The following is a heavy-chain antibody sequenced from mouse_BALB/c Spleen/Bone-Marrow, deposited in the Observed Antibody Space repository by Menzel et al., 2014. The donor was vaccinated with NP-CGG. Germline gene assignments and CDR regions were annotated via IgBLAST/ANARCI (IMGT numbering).Heavy chain of an antibody. CDR3: ARQGYYGKGDY. CDR1: GFDFSRHW. J-gene: IGHJ2*01. Sequence: EVQLQQSGGGLVQPGGSLKLSCAASGFDFSRHWISWVRQVPGKGLEWIGEINPDSSTINYTPSLKDKFIISRDNAKNTLYLQMSKVRSEDTALYYCARQGYYGKGDYWGQGTTLTVSS. V-gene: IGHV4-1*02. CDR2: INPDSSTI. D-gene: IGHD2-1*01.